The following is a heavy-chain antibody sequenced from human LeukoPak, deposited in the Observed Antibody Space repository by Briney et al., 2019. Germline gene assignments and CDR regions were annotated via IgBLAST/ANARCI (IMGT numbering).Heavy chain of an antibody. CDR2: IQNSART. D-gene: IGHD4-11*01. CDR3: ATDYSNFYGMDV. J-gene: IGHJ6*02. Sequence: SETLSLTCTVCGGSVNSGSDLWSWIRRPRGKGLEWIGYIQNSARTNYNPSLESRVTISVASSKDKFSLRLSSVTAADTAVYYCATDYSNFYGMDVWGQGTTVTVSS. V-gene: IGHV4-61*01. CDR1: GGSVNSGSDL.